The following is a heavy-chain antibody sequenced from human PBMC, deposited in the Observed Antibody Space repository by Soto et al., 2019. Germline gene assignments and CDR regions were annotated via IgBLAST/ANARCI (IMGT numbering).Heavy chain of an antibody. V-gene: IGHV4-34*01. J-gene: IGHJ4*02. CDR3: ARVGSGVSYGSFYPDY. CDR2: INHSGST. CDR1: GGSFSGYY. D-gene: IGHD5-18*01. Sequence: SETLSLTCAVYGGSFSGYYWSWIRQPPGKGLEWIGEINHSGSTNYNPSLKSRVTISVDTSKNQFSLKLSSVTAADTAVYYCARVGSGVSYGSFYPDYWGQGTLVTVSS.